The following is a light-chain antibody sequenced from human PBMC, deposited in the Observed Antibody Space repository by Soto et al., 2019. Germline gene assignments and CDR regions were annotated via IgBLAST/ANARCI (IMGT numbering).Light chain of an antibody. V-gene: IGKV3-20*01. CDR3: QQYGTSMYT. J-gene: IGKJ2*01. CDR1: QSVSSSY. CDR2: GES. Sequence: EIVLTQSPGTLSLSLGESATLSCRASQSVSSSYLAWYQQKPGQAPRLLIYGESSRATGIPDRFSGSGSGTDFTLTISRLEPEDFAVYYCQQYGTSMYTFGQGTKLEIK.